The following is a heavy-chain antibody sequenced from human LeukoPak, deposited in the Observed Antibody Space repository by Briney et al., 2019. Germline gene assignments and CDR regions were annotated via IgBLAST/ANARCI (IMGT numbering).Heavy chain of an antibody. Sequence: MSSETLSLTCTVSGGSISSSSYYWGWIRQPPGKGLEWIGSIYYSGSTYYNPSLKSRVTISVDTSKNQFSLKLSSVTAADTAVYYCARGLRVTSRGVSRFDPWGQGTLVTVSS. V-gene: IGHV4-39*07. CDR1: GGSISSSSYY. J-gene: IGHJ5*02. D-gene: IGHD4-17*01. CDR2: IYYSGST. CDR3: ARGLRVTSRGVSRFDP.